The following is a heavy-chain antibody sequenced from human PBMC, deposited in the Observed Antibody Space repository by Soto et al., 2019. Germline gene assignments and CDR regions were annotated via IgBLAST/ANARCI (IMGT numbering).Heavy chain of an antibody. V-gene: IGHV3-23*01. CDR1: GFSFGTFV. CDR3: AKNGQWLATPPEA. Sequence: PGGSLRLSCAASGFSFGTFVMTWFRQAPGGGLEWVASITDSGYTASYAETVEGRFTVSRDNSKNKLHLQMNDLRAEDTATYYCAKNGQWLATPPEAWGLGTLVTVSS. D-gene: IGHD6-19*01. CDR2: ITDSGYTA. J-gene: IGHJ4*02.